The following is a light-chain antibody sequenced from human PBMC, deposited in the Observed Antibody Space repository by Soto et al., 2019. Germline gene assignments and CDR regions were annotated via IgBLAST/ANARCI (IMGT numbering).Light chain of an antibody. CDR2: ATS. Sequence: DIQMTQSPSSLSASVGDRVTITCRASQGIRNDLGWYQQKPGKAPKRLIYATSSLQSGVPSRFSGSGSATEFTLTISSLQSEDFALYYCQHTLKWPPTFGQGTKVDIK. CDR3: QHTLKWPPT. CDR1: QGIRND. V-gene: IGKV1-17*01. J-gene: IGKJ1*01.